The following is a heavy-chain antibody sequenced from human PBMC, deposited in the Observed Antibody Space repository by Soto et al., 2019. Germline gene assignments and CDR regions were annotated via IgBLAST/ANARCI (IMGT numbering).Heavy chain of an antibody. D-gene: IGHD6-19*01. V-gene: IGHV3-30*18. CDR1: GFTFSDYA. J-gene: IGHJ3*02. CDR2: VSSDGKRK. Sequence: QVQLVESAGGVVQPGGSLRLSCSASGFTFSDYAMHWVRQAPGKGLEWVAAVSSDGKRKYYTTSVKGRFAISKDQSLSTVFVQMDSLGPDDTAIYDCAKVETSGRGHHFSCDIWGQGTMVTVSS. CDR3: AKVETSGRGHHFSCDI.